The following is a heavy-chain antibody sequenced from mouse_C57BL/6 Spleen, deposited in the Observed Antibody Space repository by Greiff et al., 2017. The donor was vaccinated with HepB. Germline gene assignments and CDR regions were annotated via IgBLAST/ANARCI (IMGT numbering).Heavy chain of an antibody. J-gene: IGHJ4*01. CDR1: GYTFTSYG. CDR2: IYPRSGNT. Sequence: QVQLKESGAELARPGASVKLSCKASGYTFTSYGISWVKQRTGQGLEWIGEIYPRSGNTYYNEKFKGKATLTADKSSSTAYMELRSLTSEDSAVYFCAREGIYYGNPYAMDYWGQGTSVTVSS. CDR3: AREGIYYGNPYAMDY. D-gene: IGHD2-1*01. V-gene: IGHV1-81*01.